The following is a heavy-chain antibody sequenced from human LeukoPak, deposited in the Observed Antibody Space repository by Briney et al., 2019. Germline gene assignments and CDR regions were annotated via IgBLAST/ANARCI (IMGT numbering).Heavy chain of an antibody. D-gene: IGHD1-26*01. V-gene: IGHV3-66*01. CDR3: ARSGVPYSGSYYVDY. CDR1: GFTVSSNY. Sequence: GGSLRLSCAASGFTVSSNYMGWVRQAPGKGLEWVSVIYSGGSTYYADSVKGRFTISRDNSKNTLYLQMNSLRAEDTAVYYCARSGVPYSGSYYVDYWGQGTLVTVSS. J-gene: IGHJ4*02. CDR2: IYSGGST.